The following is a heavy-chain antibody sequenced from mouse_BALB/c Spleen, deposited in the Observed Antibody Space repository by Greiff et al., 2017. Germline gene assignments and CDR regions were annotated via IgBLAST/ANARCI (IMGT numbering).Heavy chain of an antibody. CDR1: GFTFSSYA. Sequence: EVQRVESGGGLVKPGGSLKLSCAASGFTFSSYAMSWVRQSPEKRLEWVAEISSGGSYTYYPDTVTGRFTISRDNAKNTLYLEMSSLRSEDTAMYYCARLTALYYFDYWGQGTTLTVSS. J-gene: IGHJ2*01. CDR2: ISSGGSYT. CDR3: ARLTALYYFDY. D-gene: IGHD1-2*01. V-gene: IGHV5-9-4*01.